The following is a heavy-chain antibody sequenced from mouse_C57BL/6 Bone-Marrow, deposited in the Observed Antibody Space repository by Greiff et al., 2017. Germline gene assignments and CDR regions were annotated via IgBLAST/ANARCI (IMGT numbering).Heavy chain of an antibody. Sequence: VQGVESGAELARPGASVKLSCKASGYTFTSYGISWVKQRTGQGLEWIGEIYPRSGNTYYNEKFKGKATLTADKSSSTAYMELRSLTSEDSAVYCCAREVYYGSSPFDYWGQGTTLTVSS. CDR3: AREVYYGSSPFDY. CDR2: IYPRSGNT. D-gene: IGHD1-1*01. CDR1: GYTFTSYG. J-gene: IGHJ2*01. V-gene: IGHV1-81*01.